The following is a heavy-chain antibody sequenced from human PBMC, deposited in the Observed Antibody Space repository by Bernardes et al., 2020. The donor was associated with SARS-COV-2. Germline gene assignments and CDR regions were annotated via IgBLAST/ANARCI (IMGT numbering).Heavy chain of an antibody. J-gene: IGHJ4*02. CDR1: GFTFSSYG. CDR3: ATTPQYEYTRVFDF. D-gene: IGHD2-15*01. V-gene: IGHV3-30*03. CDR2: ISYDGSEK. Sequence: GGSLRLSCAASGFTFSSYGMHWVRQAPGKGLEWVAVISYDGSEKFYADSVKGRFTISRDNSKNTLYLQMNSLRAEDTAVYYCATTPQYEYTRVFDFWGQGTLVTVSS.